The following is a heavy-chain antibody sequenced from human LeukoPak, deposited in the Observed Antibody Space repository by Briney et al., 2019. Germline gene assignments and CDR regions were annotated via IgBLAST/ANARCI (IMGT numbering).Heavy chain of an antibody. CDR1: GYTFTGYY. J-gene: IGHJ4*02. V-gene: IGHV1-2*02. D-gene: IGHD3-9*01. CDR3: ASGFYDILTGYQSLDY. CDR2: INPNSGGT. Sequence: ASVKVSCKASGYTFTGYYMHWVRQAPGQGLEWMGWINPNSGGTNYAQKFQGRVTMTRDTSISTAYMELSRLRSDDTAVYYCASGFYDILTGYQSLDYWGQGTLVTVSS.